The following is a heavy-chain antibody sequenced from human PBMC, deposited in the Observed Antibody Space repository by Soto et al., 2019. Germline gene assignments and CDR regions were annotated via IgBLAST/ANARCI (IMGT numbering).Heavy chain of an antibody. Sequence: GGSLRLSCAASGFTFSSYAMSWVRQAPGKGLEWVSAISGSGGSTYYADSVKGRFTISRDNSKNTLYLQMNSLRAEDTAVYYCAKGPSSAAAAGTEYYYGMDVWGQGTTVTVSS. CDR2: ISGSGGST. CDR3: AKGPSSAAAAGTEYYYGMDV. CDR1: GFTFSSYA. J-gene: IGHJ6*02. V-gene: IGHV3-23*01. D-gene: IGHD6-13*01.